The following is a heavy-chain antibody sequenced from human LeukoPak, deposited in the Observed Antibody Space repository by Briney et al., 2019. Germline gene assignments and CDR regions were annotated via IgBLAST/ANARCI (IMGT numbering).Heavy chain of an antibody. CDR3: ARERTFITMVRGVSKPLDY. D-gene: IGHD3-10*01. V-gene: IGHV1-18*01. CDR1: GYTFTSYG. CDR2: ISAYNGNT. J-gene: IGHJ4*02. Sequence: GASVKVSCKASGYTFTSYGISWVRQAPGQGLEWMGWISAYNGNTNYAQKLQGRVTMTTDTSTSTAYMELRSLRSDDTAVYYCARERTFITMVRGVSKPLDYWGQGTLVTVSS.